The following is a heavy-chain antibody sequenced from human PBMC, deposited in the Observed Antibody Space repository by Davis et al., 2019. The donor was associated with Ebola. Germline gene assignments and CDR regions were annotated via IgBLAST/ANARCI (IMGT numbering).Heavy chain of an antibody. CDR3: AKDRDGSSWPYYYYGMDV. J-gene: IGHJ6*02. Sequence: GGSLRLSCAASGFTFSSYWMSWVRQAPGKGLEWVAIIKQDGSEKYYVDSVKGRFTISRDNAKNSLYLQMNSLRAEDTAVYYCAKDRDGSSWPYYYYGMDVWGQGTTVTVSS. CDR1: GFTFSSYW. D-gene: IGHD6-13*01. V-gene: IGHV3-7*03. CDR2: IKQDGSEK.